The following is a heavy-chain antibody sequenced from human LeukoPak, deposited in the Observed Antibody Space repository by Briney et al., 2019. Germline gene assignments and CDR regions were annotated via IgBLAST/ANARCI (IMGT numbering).Heavy chain of an antibody. CDR2: IYYSGST. J-gene: IGHJ6*03. CDR1: GGSISSHY. CDR3: ARAVTTEVTYYYYYMDV. V-gene: IGHV4-59*11. D-gene: IGHD4-23*01. Sequence: SETLSLTCTVSGGSISSHYWSWIRQPPGKGLEWIGYIYYSGSTNYNPSLKSRVTISADTSKNQFSLKLSSVTAADTAVYFCARAVTTEVTYYYYYMDVWGTGTTVTVSS.